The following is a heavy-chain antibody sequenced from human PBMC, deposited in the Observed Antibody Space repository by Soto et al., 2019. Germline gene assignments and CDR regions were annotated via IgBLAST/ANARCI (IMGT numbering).Heavy chain of an antibody. Sequence: QMQLVQSGAEVKKTGSSVKVSCKGSGNTFTYVYLHWVRQAPGQALEWMGWITPFNGNTKYAQKFQDRVTFTGDTSTGTVYLELANLRSDDTAVYYCAREPNESFQFDFWGQGTQVTVSS. CDR1: GNTFTYVY. J-gene: IGHJ4*02. CDR3: AREPNESFQFDF. CDR2: ITPFNGNT. V-gene: IGHV1-45*02.